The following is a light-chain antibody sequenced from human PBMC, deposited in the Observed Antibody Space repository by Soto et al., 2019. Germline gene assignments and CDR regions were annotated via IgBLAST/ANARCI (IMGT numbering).Light chain of an antibody. CDR2: WAS. J-gene: IGKJ1*01. Sequence: DIVMTQSPDSLAVSLGERATFNCKSSQSILDRSKNKYYLAWYQQKSGQPPKLLIYWASLRESGVPDRFTGSGSGTDFTLTITGLQAEDVAVYFCQQYCVTPWTFGQGTKVEI. V-gene: IGKV4-1*01. CDR1: QSILDRSKNKYY. CDR3: QQYCVTPWT.